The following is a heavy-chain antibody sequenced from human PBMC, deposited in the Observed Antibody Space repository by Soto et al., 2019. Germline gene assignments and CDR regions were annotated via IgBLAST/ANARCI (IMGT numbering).Heavy chain of an antibody. Sequence: SETLCLSWTVAGGSIGGGGCCWSWIRQPPGKGLEWIGYIYYSGSTYYNPSLKSRVTISVDTSKNQFSLKLSSVTAADTAVYYCARDRGLSWNYPFGMDVWGQGTTVTSP. CDR1: GGSIGGGGCC. CDR2: IYYSGST. V-gene: IGHV4-30-4*01. CDR3: ARDRGLSWNYPFGMDV. D-gene: IGHD1-7*01. J-gene: IGHJ6*02.